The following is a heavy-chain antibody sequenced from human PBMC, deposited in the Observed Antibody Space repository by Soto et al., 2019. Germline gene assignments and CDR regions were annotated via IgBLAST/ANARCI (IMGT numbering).Heavy chain of an antibody. J-gene: IGHJ3*02. D-gene: IGHD2-2*01. Sequence: ASVKVSCKASGDTFTSYAMHWVRQAPGQRLEWMGWINAGNGNTKYSQKFQGRVTITRDTSASTAYMELSSLRSEDTAVYYCALFKRGDCSSTSCHSDAFDIWGQGTMVTVSS. CDR2: INAGNGNT. CDR1: GDTFTSYA. V-gene: IGHV1-3*01. CDR3: ALFKRGDCSSTSCHSDAFDI.